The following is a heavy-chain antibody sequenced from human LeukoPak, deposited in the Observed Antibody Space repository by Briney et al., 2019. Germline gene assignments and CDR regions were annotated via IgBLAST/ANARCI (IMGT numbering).Heavy chain of an antibody. CDR3: ARVLEYGDYIDVDY. V-gene: IGHV1-2*06. D-gene: IGHD4-17*01. J-gene: IGHJ4*02. Sequence: ASVKVSCKASGYTFTGYYMHWVRQAPGQGLEWMGRINPNSGGTNYAQKFQGRVTMTRDTSISTAYMELSGLRSDDTAVYYCARVLEYGDYIDVDYWGQGTLVTVSS. CDR2: INPNSGGT. CDR1: GYTFTGYY.